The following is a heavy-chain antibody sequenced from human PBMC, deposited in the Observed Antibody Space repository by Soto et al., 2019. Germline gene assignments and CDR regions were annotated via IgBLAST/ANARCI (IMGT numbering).Heavy chain of an antibody. J-gene: IGHJ4*02. V-gene: IGHV4-31*03. CDR2: VYYSGST. CDR1: GGSISSGGFY. Sequence: QVQLQESSPGLVKPSQTLSLTCTVSGGSISSGGFYWSWIRPHPGKGLEWIGYVYYSGSTYYNPAIKSGVTITVDTSKTQFSLTLSSVTAADPAVYGCVIEHPGGFDDWRQEPLVIVPS. CDR3: VIEHPGGFDD. D-gene: IGHD3-16*01.